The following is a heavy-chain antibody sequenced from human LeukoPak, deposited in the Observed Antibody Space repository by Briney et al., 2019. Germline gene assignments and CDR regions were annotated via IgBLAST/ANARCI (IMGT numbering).Heavy chain of an antibody. D-gene: IGHD1-7*01. CDR1: GYSISSGYY. V-gene: IGHV4-38-2*02. CDR3: ASPLGGLELRWGFDP. CDR2: IYYSGST. J-gene: IGHJ5*02. Sequence: SETLSLTCTVSGYSISSGYYWGWIRQPPGKGLEWIGSIYYSGSTYYNPSLKSRVTISVDTSKNQFSLKLSSVTAADTAVYYCASPLGGLELRWGFDPWGQGTLVTVSS.